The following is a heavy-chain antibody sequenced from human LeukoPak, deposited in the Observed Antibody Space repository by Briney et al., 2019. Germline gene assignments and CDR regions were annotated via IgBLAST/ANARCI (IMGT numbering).Heavy chain of an antibody. CDR2: IYYSGST. CDR1: GGSISSSSYY. CDR3: ARQFFLSEKHTIFGVVTPPGDY. J-gene: IGHJ4*02. D-gene: IGHD3-3*01. Sequence: PSETLSLTFTVSGGSISSSSYYWGWIRQPPGKGLEWIGSIYYSGSTYYNPSLKSRVTISVDTSKNQFSLKLSSVTAADTAVYYCARQFFLSEKHTIFGVVTPPGDYWGQGTLVTVSS. V-gene: IGHV4-39*01.